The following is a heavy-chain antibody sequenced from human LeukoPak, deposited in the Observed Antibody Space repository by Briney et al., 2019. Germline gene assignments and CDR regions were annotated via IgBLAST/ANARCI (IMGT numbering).Heavy chain of an antibody. J-gene: IGHJ3*02. CDR2: INPNSGGT. Sequence: ASVKVSCKASGYTFTGYYMHWVRQAPGQGLEWMGWINPNSGGTNYAQKFQGRVTMTTDTSTSTAYMELRSLRSDDTAVYYCARDTGLSGYYGSGSYRGEDAFDIWGQGTMVTVSS. D-gene: IGHD3-10*01. V-gene: IGHV1-2*02. CDR1: GYTFTGYY. CDR3: ARDTGLSGYYGSGSYRGEDAFDI.